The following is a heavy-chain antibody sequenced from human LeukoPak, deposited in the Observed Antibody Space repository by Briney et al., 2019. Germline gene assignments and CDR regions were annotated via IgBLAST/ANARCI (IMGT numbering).Heavy chain of an antibody. V-gene: IGHV3-49*03. Sequence: GGSLRLSCTASGFTFGDYAMSWFRQAPGKGLEWVGFIRSKDYGGTIEYAASVKGRFTISRDDSRSIAYVQMNSLRAEDTALYYCAKDDGKYGSDDWGQGTLVTVSS. D-gene: IGHD2-2*03. CDR2: IRSKDYGGTI. J-gene: IGHJ4*02. CDR1: GFTFGDYA. CDR3: AKDDGKYGSDD.